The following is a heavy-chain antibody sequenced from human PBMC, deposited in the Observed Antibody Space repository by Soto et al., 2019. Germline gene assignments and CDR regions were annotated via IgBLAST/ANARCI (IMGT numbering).Heavy chain of an antibody. CDR3: ARDRYYVSSGNPIGFDI. CDR1: GFTFSIYS. D-gene: IGHD3-22*01. V-gene: IGHV3-21*01. CDR2: ISSSSSYI. Sequence: PGGSLRLSCAASGFTFSIYSMNWVRQAPGKGLEWVSSISSSSSYIYYADSVKGRFTISRDNAKNSLYLQMNSLRAEDTAVYYCARDRYYVSSGNPIGFDIWGQGTMVTVSS. J-gene: IGHJ3*02.